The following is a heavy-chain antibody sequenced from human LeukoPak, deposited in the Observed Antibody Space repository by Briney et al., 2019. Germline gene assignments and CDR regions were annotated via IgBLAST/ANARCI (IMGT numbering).Heavy chain of an antibody. CDR2: ISSSGSAI. CDR1: GFTFSSYS. J-gene: IGHJ4*02. CDR3: AGGTRDSGLK. Sequence: GGALRLSCAASGFTFSSYSMNWILQPPGKVLQWVSYISSSGSAIYYADSVKGRFTTSRDNAKSSLYLQMYSLRAEDTAVYYCAGGTRDSGLKWGPGTSVTVSS. D-gene: IGHD6-19*01. V-gene: IGHV3-48*04.